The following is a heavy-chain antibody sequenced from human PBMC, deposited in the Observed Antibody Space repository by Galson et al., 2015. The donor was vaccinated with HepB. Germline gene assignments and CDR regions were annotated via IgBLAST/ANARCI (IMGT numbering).Heavy chain of an antibody. J-gene: IGHJ4*02. CDR1: GGTFSSYA. D-gene: IGHD5-24*01. CDR2: IIPIFGIA. Sequence: SVKVSCKASGGTFSSYAISWVRQAPGQGLEWMGGIIPIFGIANYAQKFQGRVTITADESTSTAYMELSSLRSEDTAVYYCAKRRDGYNSFYFDYWGQGTLVTVSS. V-gene: IGHV1-69*13. CDR3: AKRRDGYNSFYFDY.